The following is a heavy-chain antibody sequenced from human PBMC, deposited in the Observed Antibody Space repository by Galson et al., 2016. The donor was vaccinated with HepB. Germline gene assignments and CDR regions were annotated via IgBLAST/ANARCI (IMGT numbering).Heavy chain of an antibody. Sequence: GLEWVSSISHSSSRIFYADSVKDRYTISRDNSKNTLFLQMSSLGAEDTAVYYCGKDRGSGSYYGTDAWGQGTTVTVSS. CDR2: ISHSSSRI. J-gene: IGHJ6*02. V-gene: IGHV3-21*01. D-gene: IGHD2-15*01. CDR3: GKDRGSGSYYGTDA.